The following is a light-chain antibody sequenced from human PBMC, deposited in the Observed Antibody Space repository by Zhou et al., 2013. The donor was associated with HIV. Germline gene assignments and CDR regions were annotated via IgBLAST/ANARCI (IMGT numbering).Light chain of an antibody. CDR2: DAS. J-gene: IGKJ1*01. CDR3: QQYKSFQT. CDR1: QPIGPN. V-gene: IGKV3-15*01. Sequence: EIVMTQSPATLSVSPGERATLSCRASQPIGPNLAWYQQKLGQAPRLLIYDASTRATGVPARFSGFGSGSLFSLTISGLLSEDVAIYYCQQYKSFQTFGQGTKVELK.